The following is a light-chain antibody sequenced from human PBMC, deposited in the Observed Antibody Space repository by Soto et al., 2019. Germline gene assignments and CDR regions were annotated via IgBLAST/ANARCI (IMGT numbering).Light chain of an antibody. CDR1: QTITNW. CDR2: KTS. J-gene: IGKJ1*01. Sequence: DIQMTQSPSTLSASVGDRATITCRASQTITNWLAWYQQKPGKAPKVLIYKTSSLESGVPSRFSGSGSGTEFTLTINGLQPDDFATYYCQQYESYWTFGQGTKVDIK. CDR3: QQYESYWT. V-gene: IGKV1-5*03.